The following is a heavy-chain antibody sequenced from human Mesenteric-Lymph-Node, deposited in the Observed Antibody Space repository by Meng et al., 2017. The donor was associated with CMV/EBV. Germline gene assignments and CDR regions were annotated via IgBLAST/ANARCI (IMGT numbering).Heavy chain of an antibody. CDR1: GGSISSGGSY. D-gene: IGHD4-23*01. CDR3: ARGAYTGNGSR. CDR2: IYYTGSS. V-gene: IGHV4-31*03. Sequence: RSVSGGSISSGGSYWSWIRQHPGKGLEWIGYIYYTGSSYYNSSLRGRVTISVDTSKNQFSLKLGSVTAADTAVYYCARGAYTGNGSRWGQGTLVTVSS. J-gene: IGHJ4*02.